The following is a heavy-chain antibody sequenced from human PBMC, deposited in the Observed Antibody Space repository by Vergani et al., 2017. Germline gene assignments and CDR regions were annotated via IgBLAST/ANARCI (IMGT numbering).Heavy chain of an antibody. CDR3: VGAGGGGYYFDY. CDR2: IYYSGST. V-gene: IGHV4-34*01. Sequence: QVQLQQWGAGLLKPSETLSLTCAVYGGPLSGYYWTWIRQPPGKDLEWVGYIYYSGSTYYNPSLKSRLTISIDTSKNEFSLKLTSVTAADTAVYYCVGAGGGGYYFDYWGQGTLVTVSS. J-gene: IGHJ4*02. D-gene: IGHD3-16*01. CDR1: GGPLSGYY.